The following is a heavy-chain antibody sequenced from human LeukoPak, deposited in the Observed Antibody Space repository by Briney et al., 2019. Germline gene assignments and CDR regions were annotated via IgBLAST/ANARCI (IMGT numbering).Heavy chain of an antibody. D-gene: IGHD3-10*01. CDR2: ISAHNGNT. CDR1: GYTFTSYG. Sequence: ASVKVSGKASGYTFTSYGISWVRQAPGQGLEWMGWISAHNGNTNYAQKLQGRVTMTTDTSTSTAYMELRSLRSDDTAVYYCARDSMVRGVYYYYGMDVWGKGTTVTVSS. J-gene: IGHJ6*04. CDR3: ARDSMVRGVYYYYGMDV. V-gene: IGHV1-18*04.